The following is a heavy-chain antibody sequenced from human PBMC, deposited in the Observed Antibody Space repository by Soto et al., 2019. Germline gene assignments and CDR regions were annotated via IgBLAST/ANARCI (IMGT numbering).Heavy chain of an antibody. Sequence: GGSLRLSCAASGFSFSGSDIHWVRQASGEGLEWVGRIKTKAENYATALAASVNGRFSLSRDDSKNMAYVEMNRLKTEDTALYYCTRRDCRGGDCYSDFDYWGQGALVTVSS. J-gene: IGHJ4*02. CDR1: GFSFSGSD. D-gene: IGHD2-15*01. CDR2: IKTKAENYAT. V-gene: IGHV3-73*01. CDR3: TRRDCRGGDCYSDFDY.